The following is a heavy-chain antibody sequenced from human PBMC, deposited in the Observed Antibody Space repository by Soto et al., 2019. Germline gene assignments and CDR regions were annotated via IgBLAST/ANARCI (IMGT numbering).Heavy chain of an antibody. J-gene: IGHJ4*02. CDR2: ISYDGSNK. V-gene: IGHV3-30-3*01. CDR3: ARDQGYSSFDY. Sequence: GGSLRLSCAASGFTFSSYAMHWVRQAPGKGLEWVAVISYDGSNKYYADSVKGRFTISRDNSKNTLYLQMNSLRAEDTAVYYCARDQGYSSFDYWGQGTLVTVSS. CDR1: GFTFSSYA. D-gene: IGHD6-13*01.